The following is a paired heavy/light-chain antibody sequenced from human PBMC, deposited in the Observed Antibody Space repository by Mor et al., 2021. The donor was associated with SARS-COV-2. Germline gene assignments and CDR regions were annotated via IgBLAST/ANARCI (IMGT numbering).Heavy chain of an antibody. V-gene: IGHV1-18*04. D-gene: IGHD6-19*01. J-gene: IGHJ4*02. CDR3: ARESPTRIGQWLVYYFDY. CDR1: GYTFTSYG. Sequence: QVQLVQSGAEVKKPGASVKVSCKASGYTFTSYGISWVRQAPGQGLEWMGWISAYNGNTNYAQKLQGRVTMTTDTSTSTAYMELRSLRSDDTAVYYCARESPTRIGQWLVYYFDYWGQGTLVTVSS. CDR2: ISAYNGNT.
Light chain of an antibody. CDR1: QSVSSSY. Sequence: EIVLTQSPGTLSLSPGERATLSCRASQSVSSSYLAWYQQKPGQAPRLLIYGASSRATGIPDRFSGSGSGTDFTLTISRLEPEDFAVYYCQQYGSSPPAVTFGQGTRLEIK. V-gene: IGKV3-20*01. CDR2: GAS. CDR3: QQYGSSPPAVT. J-gene: IGKJ5*01.